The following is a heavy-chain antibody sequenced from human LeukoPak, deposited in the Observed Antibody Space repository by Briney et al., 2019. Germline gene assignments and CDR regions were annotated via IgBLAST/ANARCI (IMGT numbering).Heavy chain of an antibody. D-gene: IGHD6-19*01. J-gene: IGHJ4*02. V-gene: IGHV3-30*18. CDR2: ISYDGSNK. CDR1: GFTFSSYG. Sequence: PGRSLRLSCAASGFTFSSYGMHWVRQAPGKGLEWVAVISYDGSNKYYADSVKGRFTISRDNSKNTLYLQMNSLRAEDTAVYYCAKGAAVSSGEYYFDYWGQGTLVTVSS. CDR3: AKGAAVSSGEYYFDY.